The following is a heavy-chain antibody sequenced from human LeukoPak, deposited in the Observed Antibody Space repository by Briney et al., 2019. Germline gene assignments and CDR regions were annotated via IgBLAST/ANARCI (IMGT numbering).Heavy chain of an antibody. CDR3: ARERIYLSTLDD. D-gene: IGHD2/OR15-2a*01. CDR2: INSDGSEI. Sequence: PGGSLRLSCAASGFTFGSYWMHWVRQVPGKGLVWVSRINSDGSEIDYADSVKGRFAVSRDNAKSTLYLHMNSLRAEDSAVYYCARERIYLSTLDDWGQGTLVTVSS. CDR1: GFTFGSYW. V-gene: IGHV3-74*01. J-gene: IGHJ4*02.